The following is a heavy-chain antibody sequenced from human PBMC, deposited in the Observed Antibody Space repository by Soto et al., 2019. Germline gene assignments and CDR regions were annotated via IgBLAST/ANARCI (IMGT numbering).Heavy chain of an antibody. V-gene: IGHV4-34*01. CDR1: GGSFSTYY. CDR3: ARGGSNDWQVAFDI. CDR2: INHSGNN. D-gene: IGHD3-9*01. Sequence: SETLSLTCVVSGGSFSTYYYNWILQSPGKGLEWIGEINHSGNNNYSPSLKSRVTMSLDTSKNQFSLKLTSVTAADTAVYYCARGGSNDWQVAFDIWGQGTMVTVSS. J-gene: IGHJ3*02.